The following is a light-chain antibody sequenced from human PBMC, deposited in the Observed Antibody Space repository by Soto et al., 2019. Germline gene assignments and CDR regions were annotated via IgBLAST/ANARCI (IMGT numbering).Light chain of an antibody. CDR3: QQSYSSPPT. J-gene: IGKJ1*01. CDR1: QSIIKH. V-gene: IGKV1-39*01. CDR2: YXS. Sequence: DSQMTQSPSSLSSSVEDRVIITXRASQSIIKHLNWYQQKTGXAPKXXXVYXSSLQRGGPSRLSGSRSAPDFTLTISSLQPEDFATYYFQQSYSSPPTFGQGTKVDIK.